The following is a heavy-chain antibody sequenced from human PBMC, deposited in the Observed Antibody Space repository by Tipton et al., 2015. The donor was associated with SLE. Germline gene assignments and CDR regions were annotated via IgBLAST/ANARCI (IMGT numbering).Heavy chain of an antibody. D-gene: IGHD2/OR15-2a*01. CDR3: ARPIVPHYYYYGMDV. V-gene: IGHV3-30-3*01. CDR2: VSYDGSKK. Sequence: SLRLSCTASGFTFSNYAMHWVRQAPGKGLEWVAFVSYDGSKKEYADSVKGRFTISRDNSKNTMYLLMNSLRAEDTAIYYCARPIVPHYYYYGMDVWGQGTTVTVSS. CDR1: GFTFSNYA. J-gene: IGHJ6*02.